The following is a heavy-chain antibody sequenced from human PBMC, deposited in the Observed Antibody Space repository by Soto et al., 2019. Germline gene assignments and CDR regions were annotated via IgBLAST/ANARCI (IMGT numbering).Heavy chain of an antibody. CDR1: GGTFSSYA. CDR3: ARDRKTGYSSSWYPIYFDY. Sequence: SVNVSCKASGGTFSSYAISWVRQAPGQGLEWMGGIIPIFGTANYAQKFQGRVTITADESTSTAYMELSSLRSEDTAVYYCARDRKTGYSSSWYPIYFDYWGQGTLVTVSS. V-gene: IGHV1-69*13. CDR2: IIPIFGTA. J-gene: IGHJ4*02. D-gene: IGHD6-13*01.